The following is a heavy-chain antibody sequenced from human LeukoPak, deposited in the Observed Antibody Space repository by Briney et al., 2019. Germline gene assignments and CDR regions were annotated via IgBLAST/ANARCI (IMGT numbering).Heavy chain of an antibody. J-gene: IGHJ3*02. CDR3: AKGRSFDAFDI. D-gene: IGHD1-26*01. CDR1: GFTFDDYA. CDR2: ISWNSGSI. Sequence: GGSLRLSCAASGFTFDDYAMHWVRQAPGKGLEWVSGISWNSGSIGYADSVKGRFTISRDNAKNSLYLQMNSLRAKDTALYYCAKGRSFDAFDIWGQGTMVTVSS. V-gene: IGHV3-9*01.